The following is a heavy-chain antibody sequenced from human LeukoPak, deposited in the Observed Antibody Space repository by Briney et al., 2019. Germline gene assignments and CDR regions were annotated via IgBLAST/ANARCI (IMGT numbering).Heavy chain of an antibody. D-gene: IGHD4/OR15-4a*01. Sequence: GRSLRLSCAASGFTFDDYAMPWVRQAPGKGLEWVSGISWNSGSIGYADSVKGRFTISRDNAKNSLYLQMNSLRAEDTALYYCALSRYGAGYYYFDYWGQGTLVTVSS. CDR2: ISWNSGSI. CDR3: ALSRYGAGYYYFDY. CDR1: GFTFDDYA. J-gene: IGHJ4*02. V-gene: IGHV3-9*01.